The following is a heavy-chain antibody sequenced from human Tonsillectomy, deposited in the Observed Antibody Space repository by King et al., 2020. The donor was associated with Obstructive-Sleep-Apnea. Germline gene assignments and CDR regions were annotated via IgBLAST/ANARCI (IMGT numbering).Heavy chain of an antibody. V-gene: IGHV3-11*01. Sequence: VQLVESGGGLVKPGGSLRLSCAASGFTFSDYYMSWIRQAPGKGLEWVSYISSSGSTIYYADSEKGRFTISRDNAKNSLYLQMHSLRAEDTAVYYCARGRGYCSSTSCYEIYGMDVWGQGTTVTVSS. D-gene: IGHD2-2*01. CDR2: ISSSGSTI. CDR1: GFTFSDYY. CDR3: ARGRGYCSSTSCYEIYGMDV. J-gene: IGHJ6*02.